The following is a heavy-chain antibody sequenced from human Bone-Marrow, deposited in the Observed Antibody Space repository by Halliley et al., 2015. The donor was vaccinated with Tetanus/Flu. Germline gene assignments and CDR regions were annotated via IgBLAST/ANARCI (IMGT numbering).Heavy chain of an antibody. CDR2: LFYSGGT. CDR3: ARSLGNRGYCTSGTCGFNNAMDV. D-gene: IGHD2-8*01. V-gene: IGHV4-31*03. J-gene: IGHJ6*02. Sequence: TLSLTCTVSGGSISSGGSSWTWIRQRPGKGLEWIGYLFYSGGTYYNPSLKSRVTISVDTSKNQFSLKLSSVTAADTAVYYCARSLGNRGYCTSGTCGFNNAMDVSVRGTTVTVSS. CDR1: GGSISSGGSS.